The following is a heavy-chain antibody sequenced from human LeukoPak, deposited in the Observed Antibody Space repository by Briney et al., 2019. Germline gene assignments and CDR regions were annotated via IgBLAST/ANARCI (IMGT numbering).Heavy chain of an antibody. J-gene: IGHJ4*02. V-gene: IGHV3-30*02. CDR2: IRYDGNDK. CDR1: GYTFSNYG. CDR3: AKTQLYGSGTIDY. Sequence: SCKASGYTFSNYGMHWVRQAPGKGLEWMTFIRYDGNDKYIADSVKGRITISRDNSKNTLYLQMNSLRVEDTAVYYCAKTQLYGSGTIDYWGQGTLVTVSS. D-gene: IGHD3-10*01.